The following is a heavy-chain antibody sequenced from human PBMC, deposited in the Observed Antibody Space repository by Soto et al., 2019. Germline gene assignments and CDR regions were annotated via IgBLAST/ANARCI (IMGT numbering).Heavy chain of an antibody. D-gene: IGHD3-9*01. J-gene: IGHJ2*01. CDR2: IYYSGST. V-gene: IGHV4-59*01. CDR3: AEDGIRYSVPVSAFLLNRSSDL. Sequence: PGKGLEWIGYIYYSGSTKYNPSVKSRVTMSVDTSKNQFSMKLSYGTAADMAFFFRAEDGIRYSVPVSAFLLNRSSDL.